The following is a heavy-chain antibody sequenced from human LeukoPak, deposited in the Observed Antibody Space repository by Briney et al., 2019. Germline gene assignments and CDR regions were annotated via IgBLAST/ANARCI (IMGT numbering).Heavy chain of an antibody. CDR1: GYTFTGYY. CDR2: INPNSGGT. D-gene: IGHD2-15*01. V-gene: IGHV1-2*02. J-gene: IGHJ6*02. Sequence: ASVKVSCKASGYTFTGYYMHWVRQAPGQGLEWMGWINPNSGGTNYAQKFQGRVTMTRDTSISTAYMELSSLRSEDTAVYYCARGSGSPYYYYGMDVWGQGTTVTVSS. CDR3: ARGSGSPYYYYGMDV.